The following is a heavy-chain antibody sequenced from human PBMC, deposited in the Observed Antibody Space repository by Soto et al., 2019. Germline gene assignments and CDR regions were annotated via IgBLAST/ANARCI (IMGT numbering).Heavy chain of an antibody. Sequence: SETLSLTCTVSGGTIRSSSYYWGWIRQPPGKGLVWIGSIYYDESTDYNPSLKTRVTLSIDTSKNQFSLKLSSVTAADTAVYYCSATHSSSLFYFDYWGQGTLVTVSS. D-gene: IGHD6-13*01. CDR3: SATHSSSLFYFDY. V-gene: IGHV4-39*01. CDR2: IYYDEST. CDR1: GGTIRSSSYY. J-gene: IGHJ4*02.